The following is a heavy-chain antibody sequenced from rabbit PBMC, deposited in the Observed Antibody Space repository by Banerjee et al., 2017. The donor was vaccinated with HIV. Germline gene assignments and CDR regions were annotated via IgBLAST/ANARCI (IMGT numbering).Heavy chain of an antibody. CDR3: ARSSSGYNL. J-gene: IGHJ4*01. CDR2: IGAGSSGTP. D-gene: IGHD6-1*01. CDR1: GFTLSSYW. V-gene: IGHV1S45*01. Sequence: QEQLVESGGGLVQPEGSLTLTCKASGFTLSSYWMWWVRQAPGKGLEWIACIGAGSSGTPYSASWAKCRFSISKTSSTTVTLQMTSLTAAYTAAYFCARSSSGYNLWGQGTLVTVS.